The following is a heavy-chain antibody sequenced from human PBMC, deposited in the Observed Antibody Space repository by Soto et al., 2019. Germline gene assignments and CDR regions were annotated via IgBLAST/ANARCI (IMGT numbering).Heavy chain of an antibody. J-gene: IGHJ3*02. CDR2: IGSNGGST. D-gene: IGHD1-7*01. CDR1: GFTFLSYA. Sequence: GGSLRLSCAASGFTFLSYAMHWVRQAPGKGLEYVSAIGSNGGSTYYADSVKGRFTISRDNSKNTLYLQMSSLRAEDTAMYYCVKDQDWNYASNDAFDIWGQGTMVTVSS. CDR3: VKDQDWNYASNDAFDI. V-gene: IGHV3-64D*06.